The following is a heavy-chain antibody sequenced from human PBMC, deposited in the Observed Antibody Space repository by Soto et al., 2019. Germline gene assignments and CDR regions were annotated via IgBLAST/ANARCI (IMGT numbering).Heavy chain of an antibody. CDR3: ARGYDFWSGYYYPYGMDV. D-gene: IGHD3-3*01. V-gene: IGHV3-30*03. CDR1: GFTFSSYS. J-gene: IGHJ6*02. Sequence: GGSLRLSCAASGFTFSSYSMNWVRQAPGKGLEWVAVITYNGSNKNHADTVKGRFTISRDNSKNTLYLQMNSLRAEDTAVYYCARGYDFWSGYYYPYGMDVWGQGTTVTVSS. CDR2: ITYNGSNK.